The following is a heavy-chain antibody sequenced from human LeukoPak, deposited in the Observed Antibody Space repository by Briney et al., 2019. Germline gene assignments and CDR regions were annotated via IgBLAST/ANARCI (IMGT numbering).Heavy chain of an antibody. CDR2: IYYSGST. Sequence: SSETLSLTCTVSGGSFSSSSYYWSWIRQPPGKGLEWIGYIYYSGSTYYNPSLKSRVTISVDTSKNQFSLKLSSVTAADTAVYYCARAEFIAALDYWGQGTLVTVSS. V-gene: IGHV4-30-4*01. D-gene: IGHD6-6*01. J-gene: IGHJ4*02. CDR3: ARAEFIAALDY. CDR1: GGSFSSSSYY.